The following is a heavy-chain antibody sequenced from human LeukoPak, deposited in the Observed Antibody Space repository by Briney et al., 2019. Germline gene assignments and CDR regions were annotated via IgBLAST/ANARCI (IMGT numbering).Heavy chain of an antibody. CDR3: ARGRAIVAAALFDY. J-gene: IGHJ4*02. D-gene: IGHD6-13*01. V-gene: IGHV6-1*01. CDR1: GDSVSSYSVA. CDR2: TYYRSEWYH. Sequence: SQTLSLTCAISGDSVSSYSVAWNWIRQSPSRGLEWLGRTYYRSEWYHDYAVSVKGRISINSDASKDQFSLHLNSVTPEDTAVYYCARGRAIVAAALFDYWGQGTLVTVSS.